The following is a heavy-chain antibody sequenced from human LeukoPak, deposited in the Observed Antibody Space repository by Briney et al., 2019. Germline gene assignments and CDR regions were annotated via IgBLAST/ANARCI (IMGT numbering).Heavy chain of an antibody. CDR2: IYPGDSDT. D-gene: IGHD6-19*01. Sequence: GESLKISCKGSGYSFTSYWIGWVRQMPGKGLEWMGIIYPGDSDTRYSPSFQGQVTISADKSISTAYLQRSSLKPSDTAMYYCARPGSGYSSGWAFDYWGQGTLVTVSS. J-gene: IGHJ4*02. V-gene: IGHV5-51*01. CDR1: GYSFTSYW. CDR3: ARPGSGYSSGWAFDY.